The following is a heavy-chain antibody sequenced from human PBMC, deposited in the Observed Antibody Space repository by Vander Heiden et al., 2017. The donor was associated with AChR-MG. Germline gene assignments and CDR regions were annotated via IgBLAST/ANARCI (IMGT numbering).Heavy chain of an antibody. CDR3: ARLLYSSSWQHYYYYGMDV. CDR2: IYYSGST. J-gene: IGHJ6*02. V-gene: IGHV4-59*01. D-gene: IGHD6-13*01. Sequence: QVQLQESGPGLVTPSETLSLTCTVSGDSISSSSWSWIRQPPGKGLEWIGYIYYSGSTNYNPSLKSRVTISVDTSKNQFSLKLSSVTAADTAVYYCARLLYSSSWQHYYYYGMDVWGQGTTVTVSS. CDR1: GDSISSSS.